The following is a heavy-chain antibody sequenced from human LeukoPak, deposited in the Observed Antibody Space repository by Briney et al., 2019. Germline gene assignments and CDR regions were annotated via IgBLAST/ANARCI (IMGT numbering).Heavy chain of an antibody. CDR3: ARGLQPYSSGWYYFDY. CDR2: IWYDGSNK. CDR1: GFTFSSYA. V-gene: IGHV3-33*08. J-gene: IGHJ4*02. D-gene: IGHD6-19*01. Sequence: GGSLRLSCAASGFTFSSYAMYWVRQAPGKGLEWVAVIWYDGSNKYYADSVKGRFTISRDNSKNTLYLQMNSLRAEDTAMYYCARGLQPYSSGWYYFDYWGQGTLVTVSS.